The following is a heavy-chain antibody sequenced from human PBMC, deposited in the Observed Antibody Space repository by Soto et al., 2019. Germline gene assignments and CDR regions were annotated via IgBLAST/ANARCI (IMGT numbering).Heavy chain of an antibody. CDR3: AREGGYSTTTDY. V-gene: IGHV4-31*03. D-gene: IGHD6-13*01. CDR2: IYHSGTT. J-gene: IGHJ4*02. CDR1: GGSISSGGYY. Sequence: PSETLSLTCTVSGGSISSGGYYWSWIRQHPGKGLEWIGSIYHSGTTYYNPSLKSRVTISVDTSKNQFSLKVSSVTAADTAVYYCAREGGYSTTTDYWGQGTLVTVSS.